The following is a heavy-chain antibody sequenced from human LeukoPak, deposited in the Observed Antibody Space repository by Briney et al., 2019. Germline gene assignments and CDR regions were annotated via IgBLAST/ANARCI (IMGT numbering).Heavy chain of an antibody. Sequence: GGSLRLSCAASGFTFGSYAMNWVRQAPGKGLEWLSTITGSGGRTYYADSVKGRFTISRDNSKNTLYMQMNSLRVEDTAVYYCAPDLRGAAWSLDYWGQGTLVTVSS. CDR2: ITGSGGRT. CDR1: GFTFGSYA. J-gene: IGHJ4*02. CDR3: APDLRGAAWSLDY. D-gene: IGHD2-15*01. V-gene: IGHV3-23*01.